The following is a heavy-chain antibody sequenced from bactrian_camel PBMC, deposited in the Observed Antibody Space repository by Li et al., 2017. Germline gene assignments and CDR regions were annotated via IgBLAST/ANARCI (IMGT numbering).Heavy chain of an antibody. CDR2: IIHDGDIT. CDR3: ARSGCSGDYCWSPLFSFDY. J-gene: IGHJ4*01. CDR1: GFTFTNYH. Sequence: HVQLVESGGGLVQPGGSLRLSCAASGFTFTNYHMSWVRQAPGKGLEWVSRIIHDGDITSYADSVKGRFTISRDNAKNTLYLQLNSLKTEDTAMYYCARSGCSGDYCWSPLFSFDYWGQGTQVTVS. V-gene: IGHV3S33*01. D-gene: IGHD2*01.